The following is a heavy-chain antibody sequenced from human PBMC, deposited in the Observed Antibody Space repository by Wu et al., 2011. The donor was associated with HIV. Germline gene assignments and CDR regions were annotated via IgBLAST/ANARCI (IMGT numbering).Heavy chain of an antibody. Sequence: QVQLVQSGAEVERSLGPSVKVVLQGFWSTFSSYGIRLVRQAPGQGLEWMGGIIPMFGTTNYAQKFQGRVTITTDDSTNTAYMELSSLRSEDTAVYYCARVMVRGVVIRAWFDPWGQGTLVTVSS. CDR3: ARVMVRGVVIRAWFDP. D-gene: IGHD3-10*01. V-gene: IGHV1-69*05. J-gene: IGHJ5*02. CDR1: STFSSYG. CDR2: IIPMFGTT.